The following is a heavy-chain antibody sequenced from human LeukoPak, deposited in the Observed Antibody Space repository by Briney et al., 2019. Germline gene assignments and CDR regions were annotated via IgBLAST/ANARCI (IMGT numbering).Heavy chain of an antibody. V-gene: IGHV3-9*01. J-gene: IGHJ5*02. D-gene: IGHD5-12*01. Sequence: PGRSLRLSCAASGFTFDDYAMHWVRQAPGKGLEWVSGISWNSGSIGYADSVKGRFTISRDNAKNTLYLQMNSLRAEDTAVYYWAREATVVSGNTIDPGSQGTLVTVSS. CDR3: AREATVVSGNTIDP. CDR1: GFTFDDYA. CDR2: ISWNSGSI.